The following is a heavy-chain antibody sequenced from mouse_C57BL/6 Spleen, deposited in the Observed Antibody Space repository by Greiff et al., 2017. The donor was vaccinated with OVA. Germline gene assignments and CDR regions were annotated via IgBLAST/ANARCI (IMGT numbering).Heavy chain of an antibody. J-gene: IGHJ1*03. D-gene: IGHD1-1*01. CDR2: ISSGSSTI. V-gene: IGHV5-17*01. Sequence: EVNVVESGGGLVKPGGSLKLSCAASGFTFSDYGMHWVRQAPEKGLEWVAYISSGSSTIYYADTVKGRFTISRDNAKNTLFLQMTSLRSEDTAMYYCARAPIYYGSSYDWYFDVWGTGTTVTVSS. CDR3: ARAPIYYGSSYDWYFDV. CDR1: GFTFSDYG.